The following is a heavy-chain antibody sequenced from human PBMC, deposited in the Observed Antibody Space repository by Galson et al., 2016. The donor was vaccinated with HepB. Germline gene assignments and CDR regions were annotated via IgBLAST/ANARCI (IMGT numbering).Heavy chain of an antibody. D-gene: IGHD2-21*01. J-gene: IGHJ6*02. CDR3: AKDKVSYYYYGMDV. CDR1: GFSFGEYA. Sequence: SLRLSCAASGFSFGEYAMHWVRQAPGKGLEWVSGIIWNSASIAYADSVKGRFTISRDNAKKSLYLQMNSLRAEDTALYYCAKDKVSYYYYGMDVWGRGIMVTVSS. CDR2: IIWNSASI. V-gene: IGHV3-9*01.